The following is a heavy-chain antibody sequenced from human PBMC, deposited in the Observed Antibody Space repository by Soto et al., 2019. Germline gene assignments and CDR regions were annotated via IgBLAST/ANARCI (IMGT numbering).Heavy chain of an antibody. CDR1: GYTFTSYY. D-gene: IGHD3-16*02. J-gene: IGHJ4*02. CDR3: AREGGDYVWGSYRYLLKAPDY. CDR2: INPSGGST. Sequence: ASVKVSCKASGYTFTSYYMYWVRQAPGQGLEWMGIINPSGGSTSYAQKFQGRVTMTRDTSTSTVYMELSSLRSEDTAVYYCAREGGDYVWGSYRYLLKAPDYWGQGTLVTVSS. V-gene: IGHV1-46*01.